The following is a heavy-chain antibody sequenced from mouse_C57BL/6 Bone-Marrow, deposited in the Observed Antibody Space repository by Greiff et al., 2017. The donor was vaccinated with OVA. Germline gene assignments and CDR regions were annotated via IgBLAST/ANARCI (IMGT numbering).Heavy chain of an antibody. J-gene: IGHJ2*01. CDR2: IDPENGDT. CDR3: TTWRVITTIVDY. V-gene: IGHV14-4*01. D-gene: IGHD1-1*01. CDR1: GFNIKDDY. Sequence: VQLQQSGAELVRPGASVKLSCTASGFNIKDDYMHWVKQRPEQGLEWIGWIDPENGDTEYASKFQGTATITADTSSNTAYLQLSSLASEDSAVYYCTTWRVITTIVDYWGQGTTLTVSS.